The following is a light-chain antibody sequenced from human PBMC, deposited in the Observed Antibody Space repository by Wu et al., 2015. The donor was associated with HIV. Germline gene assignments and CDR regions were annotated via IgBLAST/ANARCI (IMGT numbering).Light chain of an antibody. J-gene: IGKJ3*01. CDR1: QSVSSSY. V-gene: IGKV3-15*01. CDR2: GAS. CDR3: HQYTHWPFT. Sequence: EIVLTQSPGTLSLSPGERATLSCRASQSVSSSYLAWYQQKPGQAPRLLLYGASTRATGIPVRFSGSGSGTEFNLTITNMQSEDFAVYYCHQYTHWPFTFGPGTKVDIK.